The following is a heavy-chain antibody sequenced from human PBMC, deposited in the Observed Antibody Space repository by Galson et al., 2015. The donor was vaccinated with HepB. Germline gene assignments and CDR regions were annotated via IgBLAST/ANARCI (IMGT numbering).Heavy chain of an antibody. CDR2: ISAYNGNT. V-gene: IGHV1-18*01. CDR3: ARAGQGVIAAAGPEALYYYYGMDV. CDR1: GYTFTSYG. J-gene: IGHJ6*02. Sequence: SVKVSCKASGYTFTSYGISWVRQAPGQGLEWMGWISAYNGNTNYAQKLQGRVTMTTDTSTSTAYMELRSLRSDDTAVYYCARAGQGVIAAAGPEALYYYYGMDVWGQGTTVTVSS. D-gene: IGHD6-13*01.